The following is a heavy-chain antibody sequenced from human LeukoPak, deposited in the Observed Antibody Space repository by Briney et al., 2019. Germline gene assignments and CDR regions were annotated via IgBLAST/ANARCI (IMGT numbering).Heavy chain of an antibody. CDR3: ARGLYSSSP. Sequence: GGSLRLSCAASGFTFRSYRMSWVRQAPGRGLEWVAVIKPDGSEKYYVDSVMGRFTISRDNAKNSLYLQMNTLRAEDTALYYCARGLYSSSPWGQGTLVTVSS. J-gene: IGHJ5*02. CDR1: GFTFRSYR. CDR2: IKPDGSEK. V-gene: IGHV3-7*01. D-gene: IGHD6-13*01.